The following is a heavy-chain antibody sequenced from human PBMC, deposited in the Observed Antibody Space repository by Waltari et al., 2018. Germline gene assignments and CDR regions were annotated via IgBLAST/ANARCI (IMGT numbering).Heavy chain of an antibody. V-gene: IGHV4-59*01. CDR1: GGSISTYY. CDR2: VYSTGTT. D-gene: IGHD6-13*01. CDR3: ARADSSTAYFYYYMDV. J-gene: IGHJ6*03. Sequence: QVELQESGPGLVKASETLSLTCTVSGGSISTYYWSWIRQPPGKGLEYIGYVYSTGTTNYNPSLKNRVTISLDTSKNQFSLKVNSVTAADTAVYYCARADSSTAYFYYYMDVWGTGTTVTVSS.